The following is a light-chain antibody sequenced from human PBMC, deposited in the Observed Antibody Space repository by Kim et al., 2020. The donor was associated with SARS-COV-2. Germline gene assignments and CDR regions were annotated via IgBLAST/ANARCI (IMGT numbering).Light chain of an antibody. Sequence: SYELTQPPSVSASPGQTASITCSGDKLGDKYACWYQQKPGESTVLVIYQDNKRPSGIPERFSGSHSGNTATLTISGTQAIDEADYYCLAWDSSTGVFGTGTKVTVL. CDR3: LAWDSSTGV. CDR1: KLGDKY. V-gene: IGLV3-1*01. CDR2: QDN. J-gene: IGLJ1*01.